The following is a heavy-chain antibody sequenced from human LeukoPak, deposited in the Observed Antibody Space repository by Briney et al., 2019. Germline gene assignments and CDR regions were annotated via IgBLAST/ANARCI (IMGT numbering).Heavy chain of an antibody. CDR2: ISSSNSYI. CDR1: GFTFSSYS. J-gene: IGHJ4*02. D-gene: IGHD4-23*01. Sequence: GGSLRLSCAASGFTFSSYSMNWVRQAPGKGLEWVSSISSSNSYIYYADSVKGRFTISRDNAKNSLYLQMNSLRAEDTAVYYCARETGYGGNSERYYFDYWGQGTLVTVSS. V-gene: IGHV3-21*01. CDR3: ARETGYGGNSERYYFDY.